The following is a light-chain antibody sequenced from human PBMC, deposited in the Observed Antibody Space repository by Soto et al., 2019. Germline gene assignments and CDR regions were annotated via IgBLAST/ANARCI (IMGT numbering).Light chain of an antibody. CDR3: QQRRSWPPTIA. V-gene: IGKV3-11*01. CDR1: QSVSTS. CDR2: DAS. J-gene: IGKJ1*01. Sequence: IVVTQCQTPLSLSPGERATLLYIGIQSVSTSLAWYQQRPGQAPRLLIYDASYRATDIPPRFSGSGSGTDFTLTISSLEREDFAVYYCQQRRSWPPTIAFGQGTNVDI.